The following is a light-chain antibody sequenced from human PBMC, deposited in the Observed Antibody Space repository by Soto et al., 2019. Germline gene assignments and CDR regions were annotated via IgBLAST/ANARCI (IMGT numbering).Light chain of an antibody. CDR2: AAS. CDR1: QGVCTW. CDR3: QQYGSSGT. V-gene: IGKV1-12*01. J-gene: IGKJ1*01. Sequence: DIQMTQSPSSVSASVGDRVTFTCRASQGVCTWLAWYQQKPGKAPKVLIYAASSLKSGVPSSFSGSGSGTYFTLTISRLQPEYFAVYYRQQYGSSGTFGQGTKVEIK.